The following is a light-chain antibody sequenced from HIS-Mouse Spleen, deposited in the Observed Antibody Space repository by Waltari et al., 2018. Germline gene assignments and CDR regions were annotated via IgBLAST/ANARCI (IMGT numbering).Light chain of an antibody. J-gene: IGKJ4*01. Sequence: EIVLTQSPGTLSLSPGERATLSCRASQSVTSSYLAWHQQKPGQAPRLLIYGASSRAPGIPDRFSGSGSGTDFTLTISRLEPEDFAVYYCQQYGSSPPALTFGGGTKVEIK. CDR1: QSVTSSY. CDR2: GAS. CDR3: QQYGSSPPALT. V-gene: IGKV3-20*01.